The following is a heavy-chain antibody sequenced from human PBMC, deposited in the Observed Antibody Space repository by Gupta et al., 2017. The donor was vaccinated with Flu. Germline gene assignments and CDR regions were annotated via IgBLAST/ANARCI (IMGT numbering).Heavy chain of an antibody. CDR3: ARGKTYSDYVNFYYGMDV. CDR2: MWYEGNQE. V-gene: IGHV3-33*01. D-gene: IGHD5-12*01. Sequence: GKGLEWVAAMWYEGNQEYYPDSLKGRFTISRDNSKNTLYLQMNSLRVDDTAVYFCARGKTYSDYVNFYYGMDVWGLGTTVTVSS. J-gene: IGHJ6*02.